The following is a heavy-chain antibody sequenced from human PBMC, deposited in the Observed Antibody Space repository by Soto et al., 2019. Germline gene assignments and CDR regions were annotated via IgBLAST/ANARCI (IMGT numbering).Heavy chain of an antibody. D-gene: IGHD2-21*01. CDR1: GFTFSTFA. V-gene: IGHV3-23*01. Sequence: EVQLLESGGSLVQPGGSLRLSCAASGFTFSTFAMNWVRQAPGEGLEWVSSISGSGGNTHYADSVKGRVTISRDNSKNTLYLQMYTLRAEVTALYYCAKCHVLITTSGGWCNWFDPWGQGTLVIFSS. CDR3: AKCHVLITTSGGWCNWFDP. CDR2: ISGSGGNT. J-gene: IGHJ5*02.